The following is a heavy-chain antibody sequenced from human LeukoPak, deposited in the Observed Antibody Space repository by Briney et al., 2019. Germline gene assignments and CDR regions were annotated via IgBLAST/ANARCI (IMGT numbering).Heavy chain of an antibody. D-gene: IGHD2-2*01. J-gene: IGHJ3*02. Sequence: SETLSLTCTVSGGSISRYYWSWIRQPAGKGLEWIGRFFTHGSTAHNPSLESRVTMSVDMSKNQFSLKLSSVTAADTAVYYCARDGGTYCSSTSCHDLAFDIWGQGTMVTVSS. V-gene: IGHV4-4*07. CDR2: FFTHGST. CDR1: GGSISRYY. CDR3: ARDGGTYCSSTSCHDLAFDI.